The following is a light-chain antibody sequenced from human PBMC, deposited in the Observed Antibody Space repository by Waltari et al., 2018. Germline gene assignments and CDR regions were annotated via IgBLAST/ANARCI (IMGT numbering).Light chain of an antibody. J-gene: IGLJ2*01. CDR1: RSNIGTNY. Sequence: QSVLTQPPSASGTPGQRVTISCSGSRSNIGTNYISWYQQLPGTAPKLLIFRNEQGTSGVPNQSSASRSGTSASLAIIGLGSEEESDYDCASWGDGLSGPSVVFGGGTKLTVL. V-gene: IGLV1-47*01. CDR2: RNE. CDR3: ASWGDGLSGPSVV.